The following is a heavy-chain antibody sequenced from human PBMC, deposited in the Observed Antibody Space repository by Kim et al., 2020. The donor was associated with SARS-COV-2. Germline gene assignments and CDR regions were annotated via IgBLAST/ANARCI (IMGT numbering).Heavy chain of an antibody. V-gene: IGHV3-9*01. CDR3: AKDIGIEMATITGAFDY. Sequence: VKGRFTISRDKAKNSLYLQMNSLRAEDTALYYCAKDIGIEMATITGAFDYWGQGTLVTVSS. J-gene: IGHJ4*02. D-gene: IGHD5-12*01.